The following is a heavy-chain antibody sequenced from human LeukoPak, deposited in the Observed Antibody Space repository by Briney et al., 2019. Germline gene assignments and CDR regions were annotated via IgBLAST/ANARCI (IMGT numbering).Heavy chain of an antibody. CDR3: TSRPLLSYYGSGRTRSDY. Sequence: AGGSLRLSCAASGFTFSGSAMHWVRQASGKGLEWVGRIRSKANSYATAYAASVKGRFTISRDDSKNTTYLQMNSLKTEDTAVYYCTSRPLLSYYGSGRTRSDYWGQGTLVTVSS. J-gene: IGHJ4*02. CDR2: IRSKANSYAT. D-gene: IGHD3-10*01. V-gene: IGHV3-73*01. CDR1: GFTFSGSA.